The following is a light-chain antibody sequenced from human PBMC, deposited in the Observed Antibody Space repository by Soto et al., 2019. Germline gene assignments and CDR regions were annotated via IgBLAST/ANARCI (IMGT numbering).Light chain of an antibody. Sequence: EILMTQSPATLSVSPGDTATLSCRPSQSVSSNLAWYQQKPGQAPRLLIYGTSTRVTGIPARFSGSGSGTEFTLTISSLQSEDFAVYYCQQYYNWPLTFGGGTKVDIK. CDR1: QSVSSN. CDR3: QQYYNWPLT. CDR2: GTS. V-gene: IGKV3-15*01. J-gene: IGKJ4*01.